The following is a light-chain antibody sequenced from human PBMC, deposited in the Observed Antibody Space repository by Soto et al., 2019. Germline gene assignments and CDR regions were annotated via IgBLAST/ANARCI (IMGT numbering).Light chain of an antibody. CDR1: KSINSW. V-gene: IGKV1-5*03. CDR3: QQYNGYSWT. Sequence: DIQMTQSPSTLCASVGDRVTIPCRASKSINSWLAWYQQKPGKAPNLLIYKASSLVSGVPSRFSGSGSGTEFTLTISSLQPDDFATYYCQQYNGYSWTFGQGTKVEIK. CDR2: KAS. J-gene: IGKJ1*01.